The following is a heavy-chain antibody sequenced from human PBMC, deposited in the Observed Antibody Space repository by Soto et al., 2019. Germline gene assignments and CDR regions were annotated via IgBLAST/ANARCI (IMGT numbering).Heavy chain of an antibody. Sequence: EVQLLESGGGLVQPGGSLRLSCAASGFTFSSYAMSWVRQAPGKGLEWVSAISGSGGSTYYADSVKGRFTISRDNSKNTLYLQMNSLRAEDTAVYYCAKEPQVQWELLPRPSYFDYWGQGTLVTVSS. CDR3: AKEPQVQWELLPRPSYFDY. CDR1: GFTFSSYA. CDR2: ISGSGGST. J-gene: IGHJ4*02. V-gene: IGHV3-23*01. D-gene: IGHD1-26*01.